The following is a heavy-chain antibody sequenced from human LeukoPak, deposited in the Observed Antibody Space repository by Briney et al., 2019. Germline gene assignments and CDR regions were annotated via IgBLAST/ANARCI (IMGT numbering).Heavy chain of an antibody. Sequence: GGSLRLSCAASGFTFSSYAMHWVRQAPGKGLEYVSAISSNGGSTYYANSVKGRFTISKDNSKNTLYLQMGSLRVEDMAVYYCARSRLYSSSHGDYWGQGTLVTVSS. CDR2: ISSNGGST. CDR3: ARSRLYSSSHGDY. D-gene: IGHD6-13*01. V-gene: IGHV3-64*01. CDR1: GFTFSSYA. J-gene: IGHJ4*02.